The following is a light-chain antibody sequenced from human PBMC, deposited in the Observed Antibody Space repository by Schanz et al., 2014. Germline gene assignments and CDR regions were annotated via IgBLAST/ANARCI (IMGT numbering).Light chain of an antibody. CDR3: CSYAGTRNVV. CDR1: SSDVGGYNY. J-gene: IGLJ2*01. V-gene: IGLV2-23*02. CDR2: DVS. Sequence: QSVLTQPASVSGSPGQSITISCTGTSSDVGGYNYVSWYQQHPGKAPKLMIYDVSNRPSGVSNRFSGSMSGNSVSLTISGLQAEDEADYYCCSYAGTRNVVFGGGTKVTVL.